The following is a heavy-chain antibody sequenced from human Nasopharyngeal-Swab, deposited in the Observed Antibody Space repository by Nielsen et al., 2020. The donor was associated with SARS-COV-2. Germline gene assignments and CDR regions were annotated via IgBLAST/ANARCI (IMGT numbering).Heavy chain of an antibody. V-gene: IGHV3-33*01. CDR2: IWYDGSNK. CDR3: ARDPMTTVSRFDY. J-gene: IGHJ4*02. D-gene: IGHD4-11*01. Sequence: GGSLRLSCAASGFTFSSYGMHCVRQAPGKGLEWVAVIWYDGSNKYYADSVKGRFTISRDNSKNTLYLQMNSLRAEDTAVYYCARDPMTTVSRFDYWGQGTLVTVSS. CDR1: GFTFSSYG.